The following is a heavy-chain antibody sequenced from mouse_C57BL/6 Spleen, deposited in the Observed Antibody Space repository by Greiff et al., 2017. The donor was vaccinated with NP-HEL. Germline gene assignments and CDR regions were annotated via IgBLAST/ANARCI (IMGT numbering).Heavy chain of an antibody. CDR2: IDPEDGET. CDR1: GFNIKDYY. CDR3: ARHDYDGAWFAY. Sequence: EVQLQESGAELVKPGASVKLSCTASGFNIKDYYMHWVKQRTEQGLEWIGRIDPEDGETKYAPKFQGKATITADTSSNTAYLPLSSLTSEDTAVYYCARHDYDGAWFAYWGQGTLVTVSA. J-gene: IGHJ3*01. V-gene: IGHV14-2*01. D-gene: IGHD2-4*01.